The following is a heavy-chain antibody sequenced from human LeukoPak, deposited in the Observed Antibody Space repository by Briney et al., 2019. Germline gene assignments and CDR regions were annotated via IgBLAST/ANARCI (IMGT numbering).Heavy chain of an antibody. Sequence: SETLSLTCAVYGGSFSGYYWSWIRQPPGKGLEWIGEITHRGSTNYNPSLKSRATISVGTSKNQFSLKLTSLTAADTALFYCARWGFSSNWYFFDFWGQGTLVTVSS. CDR1: GGSFSGYY. CDR3: ARWGFSSNWYFFDF. J-gene: IGHJ4*02. CDR2: ITHRGST. D-gene: IGHD6-13*01. V-gene: IGHV4-34*01.